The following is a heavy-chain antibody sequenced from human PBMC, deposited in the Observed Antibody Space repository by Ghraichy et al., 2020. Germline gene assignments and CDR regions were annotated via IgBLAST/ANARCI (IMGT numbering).Heavy chain of an antibody. J-gene: IGHJ3*02. V-gene: IGHV3-53*01. CDR2: IYSGGST. D-gene: IGHD3-16*02. Sequence: GGSLRLSCAASGFTVSSNYMSWVRQAPGKGLEWVSVIYSGGSTYYADSVKGRFTISRDNSKNTLYLQMNSLRAEDTAVYYCARDSPLPFGGVIAAGAFDIWGQGTMVTVSS. CDR3: ARDSPLPFGGVIAAGAFDI. CDR1: GFTVSSNY.